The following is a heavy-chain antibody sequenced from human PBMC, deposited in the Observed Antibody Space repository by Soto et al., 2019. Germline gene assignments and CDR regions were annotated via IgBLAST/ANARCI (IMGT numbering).Heavy chain of an antibody. CDR3: ARVPDPLWFGELTVNWFDP. Sequence: ASETLSLTCAVYGGSFSGYYWSWIRQPPGKGLEWIGEINHSGSTNYNPSLKSRVTISVDTSKNQFSLKLSSVTAADTAVYYCARVPDPLWFGELTVNWFDPWGQGTLVTVSS. J-gene: IGHJ5*02. CDR1: GGSFSGYY. D-gene: IGHD3-10*01. V-gene: IGHV4-34*01. CDR2: INHSGST.